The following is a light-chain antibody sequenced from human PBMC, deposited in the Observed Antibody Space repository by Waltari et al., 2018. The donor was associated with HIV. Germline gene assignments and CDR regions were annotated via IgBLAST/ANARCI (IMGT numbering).Light chain of an antibody. V-gene: IGLV2-8*01. CDR1: SSDVGGYDY. Sequence: QSALTQPLSASGSPGQSVTISCNGTSSDVGGYDYVSWYQQHPGKAPKLMLYDGTKRPSGVPDRFSGSKSGSTASLTVSGLQAEDEADYYCSSYAGSNNLIFGGGTKLTVL. CDR3: SSYAGSNNLI. J-gene: IGLJ2*01. CDR2: DGT.